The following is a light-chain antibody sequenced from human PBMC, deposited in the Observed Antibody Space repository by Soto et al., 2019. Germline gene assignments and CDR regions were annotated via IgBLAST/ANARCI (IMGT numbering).Light chain of an antibody. J-gene: IGKJ3*01. CDR3: KQYGSSSPGFS. CDR2: GAS. CDR1: QRVSSTY. V-gene: IGKV3-20*01. Sequence: EVVLTQSPDTLSLFPGERATLSCRASQRVSSTYFAWYRKKPVQPPSLLIYGASNRATGVPERFSGRGSGTYFTLTISRLEPEDFAGYYCKQYGSSSPGFSFGPGTTVEI.